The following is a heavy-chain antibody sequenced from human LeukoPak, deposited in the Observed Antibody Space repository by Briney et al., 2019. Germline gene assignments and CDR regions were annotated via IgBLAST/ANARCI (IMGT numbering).Heavy chain of an antibody. D-gene: IGHD3-22*01. CDR3: AAERRYYYDSSGYHPLYFDY. CDR1: GGSFSGYY. J-gene: IGHJ4*02. Sequence: SSETLSLTCAAYGGSFSGYYWSWIRQPPGKGPEWIGEINHSGSTNYNPSLKSRVTISVDTSKDQFSLKLSSVTAADTAVYYCAAERRYYYDSSGYHPLYFDYWGQGTLVTVSS. V-gene: IGHV4-34*01. CDR2: INHSGST.